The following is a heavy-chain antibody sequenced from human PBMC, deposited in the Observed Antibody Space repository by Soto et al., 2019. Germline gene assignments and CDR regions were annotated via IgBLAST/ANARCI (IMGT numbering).Heavy chain of an antibody. J-gene: IGHJ4*02. CDR1: GGFIISANW. CDR2: IFHSGST. V-gene: IGHV4-4*02. Sequence: AETLSLTCAVSGGFIISANWLRWVRQSPGKVLEWIGEIFHSGSTNYSPSLKTRVTISVDKSKNHFSLDLSSVTAADTAVYYCARGSFHLPTYWGQGSLVTVSS. CDR3: ARGSFHLPTY.